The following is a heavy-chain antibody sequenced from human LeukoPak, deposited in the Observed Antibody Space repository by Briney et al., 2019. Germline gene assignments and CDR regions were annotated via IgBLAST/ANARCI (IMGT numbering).Heavy chain of an antibody. CDR2: IYYSGST. J-gene: IGHJ3*02. CDR3: ASTSAATKNAFDI. Sequence: SETLSLTCTVSGGSIRTSDYYWGWIRQPPGKGLEWIGNIYYSGSTYYIESLKSRVTISVDTSKNQFSLKVNSVTAADTAVYYCASTSAATKNAFDIWGQGTMVTVSS. CDR1: GGSIRTSDYY. D-gene: IGHD6-25*01. V-gene: IGHV4-39*01.